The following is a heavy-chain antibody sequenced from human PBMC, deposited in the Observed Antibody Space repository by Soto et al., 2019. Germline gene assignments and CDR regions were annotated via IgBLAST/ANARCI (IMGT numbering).Heavy chain of an antibody. V-gene: IGHV4-30-2*01. CDR1: GGSISSGAYS. D-gene: IGHD3-22*01. Sequence: QLQLQESGSGLVKPSETLSLTCAVSGGSISSGAYSWSWIRQPPGKSLEWVGYIYHSGSTYYNPSRRRRVATTVDRPKKRFSLTLNSVTAADTGVYYCAIANQPSTMTYLNWFAPWAREPWSSSP. J-gene: IGHJ5*02. CDR2: IYHSGST. CDR3: AIANQPSTMTYLNWFAP.